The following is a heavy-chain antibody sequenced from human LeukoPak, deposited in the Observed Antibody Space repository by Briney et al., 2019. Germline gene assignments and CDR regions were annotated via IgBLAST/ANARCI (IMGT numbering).Heavy chain of an antibody. D-gene: IGHD5-18*01. V-gene: IGHV3-21*01. CDR2: ISGSSRYI. CDR1: GFTFSSYT. Sequence: GGSLRLSCAASGFTFSSYTMNWVRQAPGKGLEWVSSISGSSRYIYYADSVKGRFTISRDYSLFLQMNSLRAEDTAVYYCARELVDTSRHYYLDYWGQGTLVTVSS. CDR3: ARELVDTSRHYYLDY. J-gene: IGHJ4*02.